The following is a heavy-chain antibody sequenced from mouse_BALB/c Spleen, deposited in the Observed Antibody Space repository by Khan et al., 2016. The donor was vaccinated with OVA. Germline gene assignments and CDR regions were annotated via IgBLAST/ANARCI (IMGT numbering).Heavy chain of an antibody. Sequence: QLEESGPGLVKPSQSLSLTCTVTGYPITSNYAWNWIRQFPGNKLEWMGYISYSGSTSYNPSLKSRISITRDTSQNQFFLQLHSVTTEDTATYYCARGNYYGYYFDFWGQGTTLTVSS. J-gene: IGHJ2*01. D-gene: IGHD1-1*01. CDR2: ISYSGST. V-gene: IGHV3-2*02. CDR3: ARGNYYGYYFDF. CDR1: GYPITSNYA.